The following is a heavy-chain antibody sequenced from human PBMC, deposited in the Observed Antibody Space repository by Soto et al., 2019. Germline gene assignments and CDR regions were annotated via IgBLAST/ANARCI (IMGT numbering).Heavy chain of an antibody. CDR2: LRGSGGNT. Sequence: PGGSLRLSCAASGFTLSSFAMNWVRQAPGKGLEWVSSLRGSGGNTYYADSVKGRFTISRDNSKNTLYLQMNSLRAEDTAVYYCAKGAVSTDYDFWSGYLLPHYYYGMDVWGQGTTVTVSS. D-gene: IGHD3-3*01. CDR1: GFTLSSFA. J-gene: IGHJ6*02. V-gene: IGHV3-23*01. CDR3: AKGAVSTDYDFWSGYLLPHYYYGMDV.